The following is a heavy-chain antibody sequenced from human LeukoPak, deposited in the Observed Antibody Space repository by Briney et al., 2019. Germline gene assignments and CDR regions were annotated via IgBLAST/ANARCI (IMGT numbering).Heavy chain of an antibody. J-gene: IGHJ4*02. CDR1: GYTFTSYG. Sequence: ASVKVSCKASGYTFTSYGISWVRQAPGQGLEWMGWMNPNSGNTGYAQKFQGRVTMTRNTSISTAYMELSSLRSEDTAVYYCARGGIAVAANDYWGQGTLVTVSS. D-gene: IGHD6-19*01. CDR3: ARGGIAVAANDY. V-gene: IGHV1-8*02. CDR2: MNPNSGNT.